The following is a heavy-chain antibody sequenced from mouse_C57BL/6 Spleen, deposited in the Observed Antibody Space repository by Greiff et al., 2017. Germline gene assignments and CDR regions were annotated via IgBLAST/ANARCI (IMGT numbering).Heavy chain of an antibody. J-gene: IGHJ4*01. CDR3: ARPTAQATFYAMDY. V-gene: IGHV1-82*01. Sequence: QVQLQQSGPELVKPGASVKISCKASGYAFSSSWMNWVKQRPGKGLGWIGRIYPGDGDTNYNGKFKGKATLTADKSSSTAYMQLSSLTSEDSAVYFCARPTAQATFYAMDYWGQGTSVTVSS. D-gene: IGHD3-2*02. CDR1: GYAFSSSW. CDR2: IYPGDGDT.